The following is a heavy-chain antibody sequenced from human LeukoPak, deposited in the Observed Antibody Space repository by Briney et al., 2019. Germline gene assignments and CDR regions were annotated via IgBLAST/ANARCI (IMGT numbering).Heavy chain of an antibody. Sequence: GGSLRLSCAASGFTFDDYAMHWVRQAPGKGLEWVSGISWNSGSIGYADSVKGRFTISRDNAKNSLYLQMNSLRPEDTALYYCTKDRYDFWSGYSWFDPWGQGTLVTVSP. V-gene: IGHV3-9*01. CDR2: ISWNSGSI. CDR1: GFTFDDYA. D-gene: IGHD3-3*01. J-gene: IGHJ5*02. CDR3: TKDRYDFWSGYSWFDP.